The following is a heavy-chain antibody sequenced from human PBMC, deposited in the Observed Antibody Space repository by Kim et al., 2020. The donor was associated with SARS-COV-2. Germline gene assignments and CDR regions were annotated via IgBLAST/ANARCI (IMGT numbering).Heavy chain of an antibody. CDR3: ARWGATGHYFDY. Sequence: GGSLRLSCAASGFTFSSYGMHWVRQAPGKGLEWVAVIWYDGSNKYYADSVKGRFTISRDNSKNTLYLQMNSLRAEDTAVYYCARWGATGHYFDYWGQGTLVTVSS. CDR1: GFTFSSYG. CDR2: IWYDGSNK. D-gene: IGHD5-12*01. J-gene: IGHJ4*02. V-gene: IGHV3-33*01.